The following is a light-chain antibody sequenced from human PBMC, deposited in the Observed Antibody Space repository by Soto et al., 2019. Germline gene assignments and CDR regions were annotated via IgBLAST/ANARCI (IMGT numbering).Light chain of an antibody. CDR1: SPNIGVGYD. CDR3: RSYDSSLSGSCV. J-gene: IGLJ1*01. Sequence: QAVATQPPSVSGAPGQRVTISCTGSSPNIGVGYDVHWYQQLPGTAPKLLIYGNSNRPSGVPDRFSGAKSATSASLAITGVQAEDEADYYCRSYDSSLSGSCVFGTGTKLTVL. V-gene: IGLV1-40*01. CDR2: GNS.